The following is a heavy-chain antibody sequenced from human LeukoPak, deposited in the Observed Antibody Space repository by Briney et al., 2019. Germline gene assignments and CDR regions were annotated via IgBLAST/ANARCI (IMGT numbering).Heavy chain of an antibody. CDR1: GFTFSSHW. J-gene: IGHJ4*02. D-gene: IGHD6-19*01. CDR2: IKEDGSVK. CDR3: ARDSTWLLDY. V-gene: IGHV3-7*03. Sequence: PGGSLRLSCTASGFTFSSHWMTWVRQPPGKGLEWVANIKEDGSVKYYVDSEKGRFTISRDNTKNALYLQMNSLRADDTAVYFCARDSTWLLDYWGQGTLITVSS.